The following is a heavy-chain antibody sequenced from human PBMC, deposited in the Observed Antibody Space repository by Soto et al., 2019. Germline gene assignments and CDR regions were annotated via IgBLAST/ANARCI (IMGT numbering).Heavy chain of an antibody. Sequence: GGSLRLSCAASGFTFSSYGMHWVRQAPGKGLEWVAVIWYDGSNKYYADSVKGRFTISGDNSKNTLYLQMNSLRAEDTAVYYWTRDKMGLHLGELSLSRDDGDHDAFDIWGQGTMVTVSS. CDR2: IWYDGSNK. J-gene: IGHJ3*02. D-gene: IGHD3-16*02. CDR1: GFTFSSYG. CDR3: TRDKMGLHLGELSLSRDDGDHDAFDI. V-gene: IGHV3-33*01.